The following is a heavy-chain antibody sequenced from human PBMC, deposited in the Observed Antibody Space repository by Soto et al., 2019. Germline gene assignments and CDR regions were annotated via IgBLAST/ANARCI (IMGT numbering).Heavy chain of an antibody. D-gene: IGHD6-13*01. CDR2: IIPMFDIA. CDR3: TRGSWSAEVFDI. CDR1: GGSFSIYT. J-gene: IGHJ3*02. V-gene: IGHV1-69*02. Sequence: QVQLVQSGVEVKKPGSSVKVSCKASGGSFSIYTIFWVRQAPGQRLEWMGRIIPMFDIANYAQNFQGRVTINADKSTGTVYMAMISLRSADTAIDYCTRGSWSAEVFDIWGQGTLVTVSS.